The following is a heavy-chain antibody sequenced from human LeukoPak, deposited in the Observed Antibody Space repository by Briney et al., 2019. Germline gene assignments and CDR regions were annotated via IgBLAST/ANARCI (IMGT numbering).Heavy chain of an antibody. CDR2: IIPIFGTA. J-gene: IGHJ4*02. Sequence: SVKVSCKASGGTFSSYAISWVRQAPEQGLEWMGGIIPIFGTANYAQKFQGRVTITADESTGTAYMELSSLRSEDTAVYYCARGRITMIRCFDYWGQGTLVTVSS. CDR3: ARGRITMIRCFDY. D-gene: IGHD3-22*01. V-gene: IGHV1-69*13. CDR1: GGTFSSYA.